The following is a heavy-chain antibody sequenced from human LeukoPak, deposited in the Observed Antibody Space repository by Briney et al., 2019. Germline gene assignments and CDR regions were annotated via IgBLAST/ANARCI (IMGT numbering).Heavy chain of an antibody. D-gene: IGHD5-24*01. Sequence: PGGSLRLSCAASGFTFSDHYMDWVRQAPGKGLEWVSLISSSGNNAYYADSVKGRFTISRDNSKNTLSLQMNSLRVEDTAIYFCAKDIQLSTWGLGTRVTVSS. CDR1: GFTFSDHY. CDR3: AKDIQLST. J-gene: IGHJ3*01. CDR2: ISSSGNNA. V-gene: IGHV3-23*01.